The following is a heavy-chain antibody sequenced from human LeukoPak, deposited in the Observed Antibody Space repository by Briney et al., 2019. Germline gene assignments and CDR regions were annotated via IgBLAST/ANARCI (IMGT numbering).Heavy chain of an antibody. Sequence: PSQTLSLACAISGDSVSSNSAAWNWIRQSPSRGLEWLGGTYYRSKWHSYYAPSVKSRITINPDTSKNQFSLQLKSVTPEDTAVYYCARMVGLVSDFWGQGTLVTVSS. CDR2: TYYRSKWHS. CDR1: GDSVSSNSAA. V-gene: IGHV6-1*01. J-gene: IGHJ4*02. CDR3: ARMVGLVSDF. D-gene: IGHD3-10*01.